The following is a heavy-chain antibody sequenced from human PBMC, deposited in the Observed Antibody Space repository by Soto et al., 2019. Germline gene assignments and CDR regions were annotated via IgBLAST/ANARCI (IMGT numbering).Heavy chain of an antibody. CDR1: GFTFSSYA. Sequence: GGSLRLSCAASGFTFSSYAMRWVRQAPGKGLEWVSAISGSGGSTYYADSVKGRFTISRDNSKNTLYLQMNSLRAEDTAVYYCAKWKHIVVVTAKDVFDIRGQGSLVTVSS. J-gene: IGHJ3*02. CDR3: AKWKHIVVVTAKDVFDI. D-gene: IGHD2-21*02. V-gene: IGHV3-23*01. CDR2: ISGSGGST.